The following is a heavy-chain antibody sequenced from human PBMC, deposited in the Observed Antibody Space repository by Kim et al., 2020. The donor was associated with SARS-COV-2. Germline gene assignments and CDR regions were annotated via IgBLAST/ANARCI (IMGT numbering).Heavy chain of an antibody. Sequence: ETLSLTCTVSGGSISSYYWSWIRQPPGKGLEWIGYIYYSGSTNYNPSLKSRVTISVDTSKNQFSLKLSSVTAADTAVYYCARNYGDYAGYDAFDIWGQGTMVTVSS. CDR1: GGSISSYY. J-gene: IGHJ3*02. CDR2: IYYSGST. V-gene: IGHV4-59*08. CDR3: ARNYGDYAGYDAFDI. D-gene: IGHD4-17*01.